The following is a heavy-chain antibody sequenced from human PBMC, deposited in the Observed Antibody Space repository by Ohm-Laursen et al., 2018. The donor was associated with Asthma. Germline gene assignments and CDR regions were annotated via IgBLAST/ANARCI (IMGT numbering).Heavy chain of an antibody. V-gene: IGHV4-39*01. CDR2: IYYSGRT. CDR1: GFTFSSYA. D-gene: IGHD5-18*01. J-gene: IGHJ6*02. Sequence: LRLSCTASGFTFSSYAMSWIRQPPGKGLEWIGSIYYSGRTYYNPSLKSRVTISVDTSKNQFSLKLSSVTAADTAVYYCARRSDTVNYGMDVWGQGTTVTVSS. CDR3: ARRSDTVNYGMDV.